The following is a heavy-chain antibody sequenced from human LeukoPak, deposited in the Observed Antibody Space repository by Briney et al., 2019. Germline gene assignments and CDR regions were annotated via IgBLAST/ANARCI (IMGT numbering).Heavy chain of an antibody. D-gene: IGHD3-22*01. Sequence: RSGGSLRLSCAASGFTFGSYSMNWVRQAPGKGLEWVSSISSSSSYIYYADSVKGRFTISRDNAKNSLYLQMNSLRAEDTAVYYCARDTGGSSGYYYAFDYWGQGTLVTVSS. V-gene: IGHV3-21*01. CDR3: ARDTGGSSGYYYAFDY. CDR2: ISSSSSYI. J-gene: IGHJ4*02. CDR1: GFTFGSYS.